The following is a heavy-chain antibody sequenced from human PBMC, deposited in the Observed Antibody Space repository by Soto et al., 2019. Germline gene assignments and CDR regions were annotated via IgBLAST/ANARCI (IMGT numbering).Heavy chain of an antibody. Sequence: EVQLVESGGGLVQPGRSLRLSCAASGFTFDDYAMHWVRQAPGKGLEWVSGISCNSGSIGYADSVKGRFTISRDNAKYSLYLPMNSLRAEDTALYYCAKDYARRGYCSRTSCASRFDYWGKGPLVTVSS. CDR3: AKDYARRGYCSRTSCASRFDY. CDR2: ISCNSGSI. V-gene: IGHV3-9*01. CDR1: GFTFDDYA. D-gene: IGHD2-2*01. J-gene: IGHJ4*02.